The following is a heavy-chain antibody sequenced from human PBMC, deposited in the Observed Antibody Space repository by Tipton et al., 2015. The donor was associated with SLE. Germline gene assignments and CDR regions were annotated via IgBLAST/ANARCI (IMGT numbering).Heavy chain of an antibody. J-gene: IGHJ2*01. CDR3: ARLEYSSSSFDL. CDR1: GGSISSYY. V-gene: IGHV4-59*01. CDR2: IYYSGST. Sequence: TLSLTCTVSGGSISSYYWSWIRQPPGKGLEWIGYIYYSGSTNYNPSLKSRVTISVDTSKNQFSLKLSSVTAADTAVYYCARLEYSSSSFDLWGRGTLVTVSS. D-gene: IGHD6-6*01.